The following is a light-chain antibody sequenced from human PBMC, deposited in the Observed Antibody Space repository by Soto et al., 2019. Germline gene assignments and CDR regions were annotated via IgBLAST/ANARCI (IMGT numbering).Light chain of an antibody. CDR2: DAS. Sequence: DIQMTQSPPSLSASVGDRVTITCQASRDIRRYVNWYQQKAGMAPKLLIYDASNLEAGVPSRFSGSGSWTDFTFIISSLQPEDIATYYCQQDDSVPLTFGGGTKVEIK. CDR1: RDIRRY. V-gene: IGKV1-33*01. CDR3: QQDDSVPLT. J-gene: IGKJ4*01.